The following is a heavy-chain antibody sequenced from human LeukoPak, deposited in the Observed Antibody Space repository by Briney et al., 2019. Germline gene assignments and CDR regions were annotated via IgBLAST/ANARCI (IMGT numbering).Heavy chain of an antibody. CDR2: IYTSGST. V-gene: IGHV4-4*07. CDR3: ARHLLDILTDPFDY. Sequence: PSETLSLTCTVSGGSISSYYWSWIRQPAGRGLEWIGRIYTSGSTNYNPSLKSRVTISVDTSKNQFSLKLSSVTAADTAVYYCARHLLDILTDPFDYWGQGTLVTVSS. J-gene: IGHJ4*02. CDR1: GGSISSYY. D-gene: IGHD3-9*01.